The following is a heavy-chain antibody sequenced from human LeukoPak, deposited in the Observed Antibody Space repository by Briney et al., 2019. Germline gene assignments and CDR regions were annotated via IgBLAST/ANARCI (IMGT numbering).Heavy chain of an antibody. CDR2: IYYSGST. V-gene: IGHV4-59*11. CDR3: ARTPSYYGGNSADY. D-gene: IGHD4-23*01. CDR1: GGSISSHY. Sequence: PSETLSLTCTVSGGSISSHYWNWIRQPPGKGLEWIGYIYYSGSTNYNPSLKSRVTISVDTSKNQFSLKLTSVTAADTAVYYCARTPSYYGGNSADYWGQGTLVTVSS. J-gene: IGHJ4*02.